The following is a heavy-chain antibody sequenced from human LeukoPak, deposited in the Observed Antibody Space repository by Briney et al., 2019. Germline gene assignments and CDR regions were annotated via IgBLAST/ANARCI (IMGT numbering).Heavy chain of an antibody. CDR1: GFTFSSYS. Sequence: PGGSLRLSCAASGFTFSSYSMNWVRQAPGKGLEWVSYISSSSTIYYADSVKGRFTISRDNAKNSLYLQMNSLRAEDTAVYYCARDRPRGYYDSSGYSDYWGQGTLVTVSS. V-gene: IGHV3-48*04. J-gene: IGHJ4*02. CDR2: ISSSSTI. CDR3: ARDRPRGYYDSSGYSDY. D-gene: IGHD3-22*01.